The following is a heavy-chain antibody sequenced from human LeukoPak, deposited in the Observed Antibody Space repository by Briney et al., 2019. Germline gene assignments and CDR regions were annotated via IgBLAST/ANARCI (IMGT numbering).Heavy chain of an antibody. Sequence: PGGSLRLSCAASGLTFSSYAMSWVRQAPGKGLEWVSAISGSGGSTYYADSVKGRFTISRDNSKNTLYLQMNSLRAEDTAVYYCANYVDTASDPPYWGQGTLVTVSS. CDR3: ANYVDTASDPPY. V-gene: IGHV3-23*01. D-gene: IGHD5-18*01. CDR2: ISGSGGST. J-gene: IGHJ4*02. CDR1: GLTFSSYA.